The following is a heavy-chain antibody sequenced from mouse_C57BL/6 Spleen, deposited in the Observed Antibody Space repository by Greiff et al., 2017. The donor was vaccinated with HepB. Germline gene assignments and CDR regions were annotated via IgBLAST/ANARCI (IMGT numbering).Heavy chain of an antibody. V-gene: IGHV1-69*01. CDR3: ARKLYYDYYYAMDY. CDR1: GYTFTSYW. J-gene: IGHJ4*01. CDR2: IDPSDSYT. D-gene: IGHD2-4*01. Sequence: QVQLQQPGAELVMPGASVKLSCKASGYTFTSYWMHWVKQRPGQGLEWIGEIDPSDSYTNYNQKFKGKSTLTVDKSSSTAYMQLSSLTSEDSAVYYCARKLYYDYYYAMDYWGQGTSVTVSS.